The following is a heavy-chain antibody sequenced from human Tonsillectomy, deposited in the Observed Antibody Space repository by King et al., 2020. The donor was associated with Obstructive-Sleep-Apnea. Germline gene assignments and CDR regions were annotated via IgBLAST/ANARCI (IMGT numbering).Heavy chain of an antibody. CDR2: IIPILGIA. J-gene: IGHJ3*02. D-gene: IGHD6-13*01. CDR3: AREAQGRAAAGSDAFDI. V-gene: IGHV1-69*10. CDR1: GGTFSSYA. Sequence: GQLVQSGAEVKKPGSSVKVSCKASGGTFSSYAISWVRQAPGQGLEWMGGIIPILGIANYAQKFQGRVTITADKSTSTAYMELSSLRSEDTAVYYCAREAQGRAAAGSDAFDIWGQGTMVTVSS.